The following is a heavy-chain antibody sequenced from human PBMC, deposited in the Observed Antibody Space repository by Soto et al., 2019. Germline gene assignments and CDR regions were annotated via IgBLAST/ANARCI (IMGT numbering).Heavy chain of an antibody. CDR2: ISGSGGST. V-gene: IGHV3-23*01. Sequence: GGSLRLSCAASGFTFSSYAMSWVRQAPGKGLEWVSAISGSGGSTYYADSVKGRFTISRDNSKNTLYLQMNSLRAEDTAVYYCAKDVVNSNYDGSRAFDIWGQGTMVTVSS. CDR3: AKDVVNSNYDGSRAFDI. J-gene: IGHJ3*02. CDR1: GFTFSSYA. D-gene: IGHD4-4*01.